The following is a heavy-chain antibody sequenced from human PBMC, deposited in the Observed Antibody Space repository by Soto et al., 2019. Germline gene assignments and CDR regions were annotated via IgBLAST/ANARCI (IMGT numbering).Heavy chain of an antibody. CDR2: IIPILGIA. CDR3: ARDAPPALLWFGEIFDY. Sequence: QVQLVQSGAEVKKPGSSVKVSCKASGGTFSSYTISWVRQAPGQGLEWMGRIIPILGIANYAQKFQGRVTITAHTSARKXYMELSSRGSEDTAVYYCARDAPPALLWFGEIFDYWGQGTLVTVSS. CDR1: GGTFSSYT. D-gene: IGHD3-10*01. J-gene: IGHJ4*02. V-gene: IGHV1-69*08.